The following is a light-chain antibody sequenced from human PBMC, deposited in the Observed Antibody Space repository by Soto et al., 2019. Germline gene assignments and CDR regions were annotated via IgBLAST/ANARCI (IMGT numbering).Light chain of an antibody. J-gene: IGKJ4*01. V-gene: IGKV3-11*01. Sequence: EVILTQFPATLSMSPGESATLSCRASEIISTSLAWYQHRPGQPPRLLIYDAFNRATGIPPRVSGGGSGTDVTLTISGLEHEDFAVYYCQQRASWPPLTFGGGTKVEIK. CDR3: QQRASWPPLT. CDR2: DAF. CDR1: EIISTS.